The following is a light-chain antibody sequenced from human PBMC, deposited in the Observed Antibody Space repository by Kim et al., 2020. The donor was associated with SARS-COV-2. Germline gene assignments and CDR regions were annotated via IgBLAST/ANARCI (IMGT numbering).Light chain of an antibody. CDR2: QDT. J-gene: IGLJ2*01. Sequence: YELTQPPSVSVSPGQTASITCSGDKLGDKYACWYQQKPGQSPVLVIYQDTKRPSGIPERFSGSNSGNTATLTISGTQAMDEADYYCQAWDSSTVVFGGGTKLTVL. V-gene: IGLV3-1*01. CDR3: QAWDSSTVV. CDR1: KLGDKY.